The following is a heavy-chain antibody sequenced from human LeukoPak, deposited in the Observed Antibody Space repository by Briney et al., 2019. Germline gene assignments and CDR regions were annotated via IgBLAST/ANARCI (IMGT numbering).Heavy chain of an antibody. V-gene: IGHV1-8*03. Sequence: SVKVSCKASGYTFTSYDINWVRQATGQGLEWMGWMNPNSGNTGYAQKFQGRVTITRNTSISTAYMELSSLRSEDTAVYYCARGITIFGVVGYYYMDVWGKGTTVTVSS. CDR1: GYTFTSYD. D-gene: IGHD3-3*01. J-gene: IGHJ6*03. CDR2: MNPNSGNT. CDR3: ARGITIFGVVGYYYMDV.